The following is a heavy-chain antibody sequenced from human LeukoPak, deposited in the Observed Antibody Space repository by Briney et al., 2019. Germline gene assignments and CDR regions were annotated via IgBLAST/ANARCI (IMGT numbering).Heavy chain of an antibody. Sequence: GGSLRLSCAASGFTFSSYSMNWVRQAPGKGLEWVSSISSSRSYIYYADSVKGRFTISRDNAKHSLYLQMNSLTAEDNAAYYCAGYCSGGSCYDWGQGTLVTVSS. CDR1: GFTFSSYS. D-gene: IGHD2-15*01. CDR3: AGYCSGGSCYD. V-gene: IGHV3-21*01. CDR2: ISSSRSYI. J-gene: IGHJ4*02.